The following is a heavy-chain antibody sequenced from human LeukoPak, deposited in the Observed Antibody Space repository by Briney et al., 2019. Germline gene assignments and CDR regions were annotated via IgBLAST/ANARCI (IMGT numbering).Heavy chain of an antibody. CDR2: ISGSGGST. J-gene: IGHJ3*02. V-gene: IGHV3-23*01. D-gene: IGHD5-18*01. CDR3: AKVSGRGYSYVYLAPIDAFDI. Sequence: GGSLRLSCAASGFTFSSYAMSWVRQAPGKGLEWVSAISGSGGSTYYADSVKGRFTISRDNSKNTLYLQMNSLRAEDTAVYYCAKVSGRGYSYVYLAPIDAFDIWAKGTMVTVSS. CDR1: GFTFSSYA.